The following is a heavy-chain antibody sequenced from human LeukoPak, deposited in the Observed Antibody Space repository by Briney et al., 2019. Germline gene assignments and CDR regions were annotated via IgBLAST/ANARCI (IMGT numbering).Heavy chain of an antibody. CDR2: INPNSGGT. CDR1: GYTFTGYY. Sequence: GASVKVSCKASGYTFTGYYMHWVRQAPGQGLEWMGWINPNSGGTNYAQKFQGRVTMTRDTSISTAYMELSRLRSDDTAVYYCARVMGGLVIAAFDIWGQGTVVTVSS. J-gene: IGHJ3*02. V-gene: IGHV1-2*02. CDR3: ARVMGGLVIAAFDI. D-gene: IGHD3-3*01.